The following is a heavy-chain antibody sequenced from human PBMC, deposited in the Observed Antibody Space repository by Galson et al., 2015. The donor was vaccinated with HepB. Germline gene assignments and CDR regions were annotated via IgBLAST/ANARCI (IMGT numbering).Heavy chain of an antibody. CDR2: IWDDGSKE. V-gene: IGHV3-33*08. D-gene: IGHD1-26*01. CDR3: ARGSLRGATKDSSNFDN. J-gene: IGHJ4*02. CDR1: GFTFSIYG. Sequence: SLRLSCAASGFTFSIYGMHWVRQAPGKGLEWVALIWDDGSKEYYADSVKGRFTISRDNSQNTLYLQMNSLRAEDTAVYYCARGSLRGATKDSSNFDNWGQGTLVTVSS.